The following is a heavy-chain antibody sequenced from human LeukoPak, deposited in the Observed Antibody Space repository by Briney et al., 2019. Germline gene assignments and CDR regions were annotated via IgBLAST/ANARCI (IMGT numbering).Heavy chain of an antibody. D-gene: IGHD4-17*01. CDR2: IKLDGSEK. V-gene: IGHV3-7*01. CDR3: ARFRLTVTTYAHLDY. Sequence: GGSLRLSCAASGFTFNSYWMSWVRQAPGKGLEWVANIKLDGSEKYYVDSVRGRFTISRDNAKNSLYLQMNSLTAEDTAVYYCARFRLTVTTYAHLDYWGQGTLVTVSS. J-gene: IGHJ4*02. CDR1: GFTFNSYW.